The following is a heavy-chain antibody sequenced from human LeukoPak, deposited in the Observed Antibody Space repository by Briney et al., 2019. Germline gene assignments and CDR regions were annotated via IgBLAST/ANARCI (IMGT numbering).Heavy chain of an antibody. CDR1: GFTFSSYG. Sequence: GGSLRLSCAASGFTFSSYGMHWVRQAPGKGLEWVAVISYDGSNKYYADSVKGRFTISRDNSKNTLYLQMNSLRAEDTAVYYCAKCKVPAATYYYYYYGMDVWGKGTTVTVST. CDR3: AKCKVPAATYYYYYYGMDV. CDR2: ISYDGSNK. J-gene: IGHJ6*04. D-gene: IGHD2-2*01. V-gene: IGHV3-30*18.